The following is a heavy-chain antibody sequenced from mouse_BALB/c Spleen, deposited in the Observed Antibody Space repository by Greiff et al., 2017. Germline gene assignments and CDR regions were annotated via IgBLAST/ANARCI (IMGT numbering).Heavy chain of an antibody. Sequence: EVQLQQSGAELVKPGASVKLSCTASGFNIKDTYMHWVKQSPEQGLEWIGRIDPANGNTKYDPKFQGKATITADTSSNTAYLQLSSLTSEDTAVYYCARDGGWLPNYYAMDYWGQGTSVTVSS. J-gene: IGHJ4*01. CDR3: ARDGGWLPNYYAMDY. V-gene: IGHV14-3*02. CDR1: GFNIKDTY. CDR2: IDPANGNT. D-gene: IGHD2-3*01.